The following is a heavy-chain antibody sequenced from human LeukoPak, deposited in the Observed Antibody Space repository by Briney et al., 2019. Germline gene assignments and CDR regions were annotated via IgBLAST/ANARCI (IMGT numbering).Heavy chain of an antibody. Sequence: GGSLRLSCAASGFTVSSNYMSWVRQAPGKGLEWVSVIYSGGSIYSADSVRGRFTISRDNSKNTLYLQMNSLRAEDTAVYYCARDIGYSKGFFDYWGQGTLVTVSS. V-gene: IGHV3-53*01. D-gene: IGHD5-12*01. CDR2: IYSGGSI. CDR3: ARDIGYSKGFFDY. CDR1: GFTVSSNY. J-gene: IGHJ4*02.